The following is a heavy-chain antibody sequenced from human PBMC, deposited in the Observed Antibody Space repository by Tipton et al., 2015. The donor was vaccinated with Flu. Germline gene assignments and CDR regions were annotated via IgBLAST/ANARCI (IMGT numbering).Heavy chain of an antibody. CDR2: IYSSGST. V-gene: IGHV4-61*02. CDR1: GGSISSGNYF. Sequence: TLSLTCTVSGGSISSGNYFWSWIRQPAGKGLEWIGRIYSSGSTNYNPSLKSRVTISGDTSKNQFSLKLTSVTAADTAVYYCARTEPRTLYYFDFWGQGTLVTVSS. J-gene: IGHJ4*02. CDR3: ARTEPRTLYYFDF. D-gene: IGHD1-14*01.